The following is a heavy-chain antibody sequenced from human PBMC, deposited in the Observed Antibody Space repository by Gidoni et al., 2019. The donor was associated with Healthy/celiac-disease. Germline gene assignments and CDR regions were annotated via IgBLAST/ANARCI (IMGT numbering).Heavy chain of an antibody. J-gene: IGHJ6*03. CDR1: GFTFSSYP. CDR3: AKDRGLYYYMDV. D-gene: IGHD5-12*01. V-gene: IGHV3-23*01. CDR2: ISGSGGST. Sequence: EVQLLESGGGLVQPGGSLRLSCAASGFTFSSYPMSWVRQAPGKGLEWVSAISGSGGSTYYADSVKGRFTISRDNSKNTLYLQMNSLRAEDTAVYYCAKDRGLYYYMDVWGKGTTVTVSS.